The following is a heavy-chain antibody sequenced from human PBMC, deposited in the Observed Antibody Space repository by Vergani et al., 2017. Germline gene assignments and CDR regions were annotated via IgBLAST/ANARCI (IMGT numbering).Heavy chain of an antibody. CDR3: ARGSRAEGGSGPDK. D-gene: IGHD6-13*01. V-gene: IGHV4-4*09. CDR2: IFSSGTT. J-gene: IGHJ4*02. CDR1: GGSINTYY. Sequence: QVQLQESGPRLVRPSQTLSLTCTVSGGSINTYYWSWIRQSPGKGLEWIGEIFSSGTTNYNPSFKNRVTMSVDTSKNQFSLKLNSVTAADTAVYYCARGSRAEGGSGPDKWGQGTLVTVSS.